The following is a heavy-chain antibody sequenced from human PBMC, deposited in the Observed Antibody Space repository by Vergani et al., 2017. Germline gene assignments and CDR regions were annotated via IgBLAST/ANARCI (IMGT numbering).Heavy chain of an antibody. Sequence: QVQLVESGGGVVQPGRSLRLSCTPSSFKLGDYCMHWVRQAPGRGLEWVSMTWYEGNNNYYADSVKGRFTISKDISKNTLYLQINSLRGDDTAVYYCARETRDTPSSLDYWGQGTLVTVSS. CDR3: ARETRDTPSSLDY. V-gene: IGHV3-33*01. D-gene: IGHD5-24*01. CDR2: TWYEGNNN. J-gene: IGHJ4*02. CDR1: SFKLGDYC.